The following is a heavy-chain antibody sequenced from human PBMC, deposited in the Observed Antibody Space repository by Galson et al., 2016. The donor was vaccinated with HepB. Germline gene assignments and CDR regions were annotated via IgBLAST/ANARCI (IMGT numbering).Heavy chain of an antibody. Sequence: SLRPSCAASGFTVSNNFMSWVRQAPGKGLEWVSLIYSGGGTHYVDSVKGRFIISRDNSKNTLYLQLNSLRAEDTAVYYCAREHPGIAAAIPDYWGQGTLVTVST. CDR3: AREHPGIAAAIPDY. CDR2: IYSGGGT. V-gene: IGHV3-66*01. D-gene: IGHD6-25*01. CDR1: GFTVSNNF. J-gene: IGHJ4*02.